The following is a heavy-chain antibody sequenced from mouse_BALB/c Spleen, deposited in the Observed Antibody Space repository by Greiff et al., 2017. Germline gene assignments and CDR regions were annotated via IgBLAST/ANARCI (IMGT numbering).Heavy chain of an antibody. D-gene: IGHD1-1*01. CDR2: IWAGGST. Sequence: VQLQQSGPGLVAPSQSLSITCTVSGFSLTSYGVHWVRQPPGKGLEWLGVIWAGGSTNYNSALMSRLSISKDNSKSQVFLKMNSLQTDDTAMYYCARERDYYGSSPPYWGQGTLVTVSA. V-gene: IGHV2-9*02. CDR1: GFSLTSYG. J-gene: IGHJ3*01. CDR3: ARERDYYGSSPPY.